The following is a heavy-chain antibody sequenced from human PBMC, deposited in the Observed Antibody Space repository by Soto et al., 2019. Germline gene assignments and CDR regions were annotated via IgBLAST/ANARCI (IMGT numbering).Heavy chain of an antibody. CDR2: IYTSGST. Sequence: ETLSLTCTVSGGSISSYYWSWIRQPAGKGLEWIGRIYTSGSTNYNPSLKSRVTMSVDTSKNQFSLKLSSVTAADTAVYYCASGLWFGEFGSNYYGMDVWGQGTTVTVSS. CDR3: ASGLWFGEFGSNYYGMDV. CDR1: GGSISSYY. D-gene: IGHD3-10*01. J-gene: IGHJ6*02. V-gene: IGHV4-4*07.